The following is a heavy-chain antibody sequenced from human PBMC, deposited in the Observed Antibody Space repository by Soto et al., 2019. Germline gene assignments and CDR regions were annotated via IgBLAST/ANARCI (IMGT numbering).Heavy chain of an antibody. CDR1: GFSVSSNY. V-gene: IGHV3-53*01. CDR2: HYSGGST. CDR3: ARHRHPRGTVGATSPLDP. Sequence: VVSLRLSCAISGFSVSSNYLSWVRQAPGKGLEWVSVHYSGGSTYYADSVQGRFTISRVKSNNTLYLQTRRVRAEDTAVYFCARHRHPRGTVGATSPLDPWGQGTQVTVSS. J-gene: IGHJ5*02. D-gene: IGHD1-26*01.